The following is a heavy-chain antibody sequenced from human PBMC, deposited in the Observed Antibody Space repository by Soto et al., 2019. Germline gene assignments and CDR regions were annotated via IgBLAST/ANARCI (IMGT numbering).Heavy chain of an antibody. J-gene: IGHJ3*02. V-gene: IGHV3-9*01. D-gene: IGHD3-9*01. CDR3: AKDYYDILTGEIDI. CDR1: GFTFEDYA. Sequence: GGSLRLSCAASGFTFEDYAMHWVRQAPGKGLEWVSGISWNSGSIGYADSVKGRFTISRDNAKNSLYLQMNSLRAEDTALYYCAKDYYDILTGEIDIWGQGTMVTVSS. CDR2: ISWNSGSI.